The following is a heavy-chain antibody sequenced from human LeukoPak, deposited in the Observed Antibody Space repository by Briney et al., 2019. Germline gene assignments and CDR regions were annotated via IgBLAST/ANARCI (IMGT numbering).Heavy chain of an antibody. CDR2: IYHSGST. CDR1: GGYISSSNW. Sequence: KSSETLSLTCVVSGGYISSSNWWSWVRQPPEKGLEWIGEIYHSGSTNYNPSLKSRVTISVDKSKNQFSLKLSSVTAADTAVYYCARYDVGWYYFDYWGQGTLVTVSS. J-gene: IGHJ4*02. V-gene: IGHV4-4*02. CDR3: ARYDVGWYYFDY. D-gene: IGHD6-19*01.